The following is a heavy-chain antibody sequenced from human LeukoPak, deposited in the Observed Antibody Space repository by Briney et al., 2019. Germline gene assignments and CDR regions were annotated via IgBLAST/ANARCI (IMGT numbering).Heavy chain of an antibody. CDR2: ISGSGGST. CDR1: GFTFSSYA. CDR3: AKVMPLYQLQWGLYDY. Sequence: PGGSLRLSCAASGFTFSSYAMSWVRQAPGKELEWVSAISGSGGSTYYADSVKGRFTISRDNSKNTLYLQMNSLRAEDTAVYYCAKVMPLYQLQWGLYDYWGQGTLVTVSS. J-gene: IGHJ4*02. D-gene: IGHD2-2*01. V-gene: IGHV3-23*01.